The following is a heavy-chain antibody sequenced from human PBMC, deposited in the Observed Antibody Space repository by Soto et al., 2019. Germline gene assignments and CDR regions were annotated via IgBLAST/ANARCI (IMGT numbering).Heavy chain of an antibody. V-gene: IGHV2-70*11. Sequence: SGPTLVNPTQTLTLTCTFSGFSLSTSGMCVSWIRQPPGKALEWLARIDWDDDKYYSTSLKTRLTISKDTSKNQVVLTMTNMDPVDTATYYCARINVYGDYDDYWGQGTLVTVSS. J-gene: IGHJ4*02. D-gene: IGHD4-17*01. CDR2: IDWDDDK. CDR3: ARINVYGDYDDY. CDR1: GFSLSTSGMC.